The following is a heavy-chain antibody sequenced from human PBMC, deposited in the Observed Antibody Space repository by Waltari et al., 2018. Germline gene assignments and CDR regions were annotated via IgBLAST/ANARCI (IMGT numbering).Heavy chain of an antibody. D-gene: IGHD3-10*01. CDR3: ARLTGSGRYSTDLDY. CDR1: GYTFTSYD. J-gene: IGHJ4*02. CDR2: MKPNSGNT. V-gene: IGHV1-8*01. Sequence: QVQLVQSGAEVKKPGASVKVSCRASGYTFTSYDINWVRQATGQGLDWMGWMKPNSGNTDYAQKFQGIVTMTRNTSISTGYMELSSLRSEDTAVYYCARLTGSGRYSTDLDYWGQGTLVTVSS.